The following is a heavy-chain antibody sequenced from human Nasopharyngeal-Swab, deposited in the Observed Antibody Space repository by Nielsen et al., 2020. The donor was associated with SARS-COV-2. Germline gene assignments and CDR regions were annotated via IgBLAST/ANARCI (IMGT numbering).Heavy chain of an antibody. CDR3: ARDGAAFSKYYYDSSGPTRPYGMDV. J-gene: IGHJ6*02. V-gene: IGHV3-53*01. CDR1: GFTVSSNY. CDR2: IYSGGST. D-gene: IGHD3-22*01. Sequence: GESLKISCAASGFTVSSNYMSWVRQAPGKGLEWVSVIYSGGSTYYADSVKGRFTISRDNSKNTLYLQMKSLRAEDTAVYYCARDGAAFSKYYYDSSGPTRPYGMDVWGQGTTVTVSS.